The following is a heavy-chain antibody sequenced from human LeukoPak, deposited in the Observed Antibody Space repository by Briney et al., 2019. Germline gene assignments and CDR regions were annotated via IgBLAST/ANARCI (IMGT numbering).Heavy chain of an antibody. J-gene: IGHJ6*02. CDR1: GGTFSSYA. CDR3: ARAGGTERIYYYYGMDV. D-gene: IGHD2/OR15-2a*01. V-gene: IGHV1-69*04. CDR2: IIPIFGIA. Sequence: SVKVSCKASGGTFSSYAISWVRQAPGQGLEWMGRIIPIFGIANYAQKFQGRVTITADKSTGTAYMELSSLRSEDTAVYYCARAGGTERIYYYYGMDVWGQGTTVTVSS.